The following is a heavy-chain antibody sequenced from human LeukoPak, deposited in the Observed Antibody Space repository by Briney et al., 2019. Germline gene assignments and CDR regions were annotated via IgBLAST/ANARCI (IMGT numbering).Heavy chain of an antibody. CDR1: GFTFTDYW. CDR3: AREGVGFWSGYYTF. CDR2: INSDGSST. V-gene: IGHV3-74*01. Sequence: PGGSLRLSCAASGFTFTDYWMHWVHQAPGKGLVWVSRINSDGSSTSYADSVKGRFTISRDNAKKTVYLQMNSLRAEDTAVYYCAREGVGFWSGYYTFWGQGTLVTVSS. J-gene: IGHJ4*02. D-gene: IGHD3-3*01.